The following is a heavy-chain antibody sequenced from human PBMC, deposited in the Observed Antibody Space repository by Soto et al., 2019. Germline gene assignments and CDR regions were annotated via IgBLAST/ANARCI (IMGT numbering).Heavy chain of an antibody. Sequence: PGESLKISCKGSGYSFTIYWISWVRQMPGKGLEWMGRIDPSDSYTNYSPSFQGHVTISADKSISTAYLQWSSLKATDTAMYYFASQSXDFWSGYPAAYYYGMDVWVQGTTVTVSS. V-gene: IGHV5-10-1*01. CDR3: ASQSXDFWSGYPAAYYYGMDV. D-gene: IGHD3-3*01. CDR1: GYSFTIYW. J-gene: IGHJ6*01. CDR2: IDPSDSYT.